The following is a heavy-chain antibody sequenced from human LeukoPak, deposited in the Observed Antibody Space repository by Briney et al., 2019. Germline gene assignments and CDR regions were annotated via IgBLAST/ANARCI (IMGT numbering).Heavy chain of an antibody. Sequence: ASVKVSCKASGYTFTGYYMHWVRQAPGQGLEWMGWINPNSGGTNYAQKFQGRVTMTRDTSISTAYMELSRLRSDDTAVYYCARGPWMFCSGGSCYSSWFDPWGQGTLVTVSS. V-gene: IGHV1-2*02. D-gene: IGHD2-15*01. CDR3: ARGPWMFCSGGSCYSSWFDP. J-gene: IGHJ5*02. CDR1: GYTFTGYY. CDR2: INPNSGGT.